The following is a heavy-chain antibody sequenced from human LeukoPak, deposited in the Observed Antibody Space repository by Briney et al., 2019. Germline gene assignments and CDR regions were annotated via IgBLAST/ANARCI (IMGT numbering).Heavy chain of an antibody. CDR3: ARFLSSGYDSDY. J-gene: IGHJ4*02. V-gene: IGHV3-53*01. CDR1: GFTVSSNY. Sequence: GGSLRLSCAASGFTVSSNYMSWVRQAPGKGLEWVSVIYSGGSTYYADSVKGRFTISRDNSKNTLYLQMNSLRAEDTAVYYCARFLSSGYDSDYWGQGTLVTVSS. D-gene: IGHD5-12*01. CDR2: IYSGGST.